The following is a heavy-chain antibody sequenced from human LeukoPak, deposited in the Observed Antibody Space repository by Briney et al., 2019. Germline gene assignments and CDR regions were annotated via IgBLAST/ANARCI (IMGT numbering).Heavy chain of an antibody. CDR3: AREMIVVVVAATWGFDY. D-gene: IGHD2-15*01. Sequence: GGSLRLSWAASGFTFSDYYMSWIRQAPGKGLEWVSYISSSGSTIYYADSVKGRFTISRDNAKNSLYLQMNSLRAEDTAVYYCAREMIVVVVAATWGFDYWGQGTLVTVSS. J-gene: IGHJ4*02. CDR2: ISSSGSTI. CDR1: GFTFSDYY. V-gene: IGHV3-11*01.